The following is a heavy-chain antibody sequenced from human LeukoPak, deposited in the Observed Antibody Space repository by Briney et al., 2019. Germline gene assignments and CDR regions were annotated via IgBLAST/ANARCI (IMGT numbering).Heavy chain of an antibody. CDR1: GFTFSSYT. J-gene: IGHJ4*02. Sequence: GGSLRLSCAASGFTFSSYTMSWVRQAPGKGLEWVSTISGSGGSTHYADSVKGRFTISRGNSENTLYLQVNSLRAEDTAVYYCAKEMSTWDYWGQGTLVTVSS. V-gene: IGHV3-23*01. CDR3: AKEMSTWDY. CDR2: ISGSGGST.